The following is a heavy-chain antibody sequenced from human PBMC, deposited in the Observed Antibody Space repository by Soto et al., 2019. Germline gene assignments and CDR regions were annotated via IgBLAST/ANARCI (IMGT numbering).Heavy chain of an antibody. D-gene: IGHD3-9*01. CDR1: GFLFNTYS. Sequence: QVQLVDSGGGVVQPGTSLRLSCETSGFLFNTYSMHWVRQAPGRGLEWVAVISHDGNNKYYADSVKGRFTISRDNSKNTLDLQINGLRIEDPGVYFCARPGSGYDVLTGRYFFYFHAIDIWGQGTTVTVSS. V-gene: IGHV3-30-3*01. J-gene: IGHJ6*02. CDR3: ARPGSGYDVLTGRYFFYFHAIDI. CDR2: ISHDGNNK.